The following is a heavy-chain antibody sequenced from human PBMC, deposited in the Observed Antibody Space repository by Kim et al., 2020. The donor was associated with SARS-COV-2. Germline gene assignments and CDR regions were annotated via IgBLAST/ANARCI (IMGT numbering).Heavy chain of an antibody. Sequence: GGSLRLSCAASGFTISSYGMHWVRQAPGKGLEWVAVIWYDGISKYYADSVKGRFTISRDNSENTLYLQMNSLRAEDTAVHYCARDFSAYTAMVDYWGQGT. V-gene: IGHV3-33*01. CDR3: ARDFSAYTAMVDY. CDR1: GFTISSYG. D-gene: IGHD5-18*01. J-gene: IGHJ4*02. CDR2: IWYDGISK.